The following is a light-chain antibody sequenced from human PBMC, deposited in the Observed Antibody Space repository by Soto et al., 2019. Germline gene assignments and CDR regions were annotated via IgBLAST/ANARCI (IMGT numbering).Light chain of an antibody. V-gene: IGLV1-51*01. CDR1: DSNIGHND. CDR3: ATWDNTLRGGV. J-gene: IGLJ3*02. CDR2: DTN. Sequence: QSVLTQPPSVSAAPGQRVTISCSGSDSNIGHNDVSWYQQIPETAPKLLIYDTNKRPSGIPDRFSGSKSGPAATLGITGLQTGDEAVYYCATWDNTLRGGVFGGGTQLTVL.